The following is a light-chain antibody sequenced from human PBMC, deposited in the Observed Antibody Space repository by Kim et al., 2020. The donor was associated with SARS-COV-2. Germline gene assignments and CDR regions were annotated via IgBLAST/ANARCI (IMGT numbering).Light chain of an antibody. Sequence: VSPGQTARITCSGDALPKQYAYWYQQKPGQAPVLVIYKDSERPSGIPERFSGSSSGTTVTLTISGVQAEDEADYYCQSADSSIGVFGTGTKVTVL. CDR1: ALPKQY. CDR2: KDS. V-gene: IGLV3-25*03. CDR3: QSADSSIGV. J-gene: IGLJ1*01.